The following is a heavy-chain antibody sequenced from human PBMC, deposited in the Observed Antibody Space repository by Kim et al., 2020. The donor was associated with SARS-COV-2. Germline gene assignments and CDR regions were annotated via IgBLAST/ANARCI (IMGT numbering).Heavy chain of an antibody. V-gene: IGHV4-31*03. CDR3: ARGPMVRGVIIETDPSDY. J-gene: IGHJ4*02. Sequence: SETLSLTCTVSGGSISSGGYYWSWIRQHPGKGLEWIGYIYYSGSTYYNPSLKSRVTISVDTSKNQFSLKLSSVTAADTAVYYCARGPMVRGVIIETDPSDYWGQGTLVTVSS. D-gene: IGHD3-10*01. CDR1: GGSISSGGYY. CDR2: IYYSGST.